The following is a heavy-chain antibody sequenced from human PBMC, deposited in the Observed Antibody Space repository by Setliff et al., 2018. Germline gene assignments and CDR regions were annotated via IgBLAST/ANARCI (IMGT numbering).Heavy chain of an antibody. D-gene: IGHD5-12*01. J-gene: IGHJ4*02. V-gene: IGHV4-59*01. CDR3: ARGGTFRYFDF. Sequence: SETLSLTCTVSDGSLSTYYWSWIRQPPGKGLEFIGYVYYSGTADYSPSLRSRLTISVDTSKNQFSLKLRSVTAADTAVYYCARGGTFRYFDFWGQGAPVTVSS. CDR1: DGSLSTYY. CDR2: VYYSGTA.